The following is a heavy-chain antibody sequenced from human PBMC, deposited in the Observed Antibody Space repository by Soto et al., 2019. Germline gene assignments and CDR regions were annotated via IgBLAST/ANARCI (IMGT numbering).Heavy chain of an antibody. CDR1: GGTFSSYT. Sequence: QVQLVQSGAEVKKPGSSVKVSCKASGGTFSSYTISWVRQAPGQGLEWMGRIIPILGIANYAQKFQGRVTITADKSTSTAYMELSSLRSEDTAVYYSARDRRGELEREEYYFDYWGQGTLVTVSS. V-gene: IGHV1-69*08. CDR3: ARDRRGELEREEYYFDY. CDR2: IIPILGIA. J-gene: IGHJ4*02. D-gene: IGHD1-1*01.